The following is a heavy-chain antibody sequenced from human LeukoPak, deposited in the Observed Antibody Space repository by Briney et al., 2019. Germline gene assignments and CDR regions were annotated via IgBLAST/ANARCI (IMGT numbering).Heavy chain of an antibody. J-gene: IGHJ3*02. V-gene: IGHV4-4*02. CDR2: IYYSGST. D-gene: IGHD3-3*01. CDR1: GGSISSSNW. CDR3: ARESGSDAFDI. Sequence: SETLSLTCAVSGGSISSSNWWSWVRQPPGKGLEWIGSIYYSGSTYYNPSLKSRVTISVDTSKNQFSLKPSSVTAADTAVYYCARESGSDAFDIWGQGTMVTVSS.